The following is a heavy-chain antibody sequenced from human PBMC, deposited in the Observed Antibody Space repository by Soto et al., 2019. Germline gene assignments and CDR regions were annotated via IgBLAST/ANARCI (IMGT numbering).Heavy chain of an antibody. D-gene: IGHD2-21*01. Sequence: EVHLLQSGGGLVRPGESLRLSCTASEFTFSNYAMNWVRQAPGKGLEWVSLISGSGDSAYYADSVQGRFTTSRDNSKNTLDLQMNSLRPEDTAIYYCVREDRGPYSRGSFDFWGRGTMVTVSS. CDR1: EFTFSNYA. V-gene: IGHV3-23*01. J-gene: IGHJ3*01. CDR3: VREDRGPYSRGSFDF. CDR2: ISGSGDSA.